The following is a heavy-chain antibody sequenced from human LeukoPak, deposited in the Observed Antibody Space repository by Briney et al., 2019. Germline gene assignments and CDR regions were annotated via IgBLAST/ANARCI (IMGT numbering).Heavy chain of an antibody. CDR3: ARGGPAARLITFGGVTDY. V-gene: IGHV1-18*01. J-gene: IGHJ4*02. Sequence: ASVKVSCKASGYTFTSYGISWVRQAPGQGLGWMGWISAYNGNTNYAQKLQGRVTMTADTSTSTAYMELRNLRSDDTAVYYCARGGPAARLITFGGVTDYWGQGTLVTVSS. D-gene: IGHD3-16*01. CDR1: GYTFTSYG. CDR2: ISAYNGNT.